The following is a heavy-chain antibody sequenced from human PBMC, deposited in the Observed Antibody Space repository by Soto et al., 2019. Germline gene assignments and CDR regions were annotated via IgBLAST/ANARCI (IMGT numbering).Heavy chain of an antibody. J-gene: IGHJ4*02. Sequence: QVQLVQSGAEVKKPGASVKVSCKASGYTFSSYDINWVRQATGQGLEWMGWLNPNNGDTGYAQKFQGRVTLTKNTSTNTSGIELSTLTSDDTTVYYCATSGGGWYLYWGQGTLVTVAS. CDR3: ATSGGGWYLY. CDR1: GYTFSSYD. V-gene: IGHV1-8*01. D-gene: IGHD6-19*01. CDR2: LNPNNGDT.